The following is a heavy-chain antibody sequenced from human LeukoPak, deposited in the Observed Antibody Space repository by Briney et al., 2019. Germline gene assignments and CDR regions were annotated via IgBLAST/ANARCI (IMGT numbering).Heavy chain of an antibody. CDR2: INHSGST. J-gene: IGHJ1*01. D-gene: IGHD6-13*01. CDR3: ARGPHPAGKATAYFQH. V-gene: IGHV4-34*01. Sequence: SETLSLTCAVYGGSFSGYYWSWIRQPPGKGLEWIGEINHSGSTNYNPSLKSRVTISVDTSKNQFPLKLSSVTAADTAVYYCARGPHPAGKATAYFQHWGQGTLVTVSS. CDR1: GGSFSGYY.